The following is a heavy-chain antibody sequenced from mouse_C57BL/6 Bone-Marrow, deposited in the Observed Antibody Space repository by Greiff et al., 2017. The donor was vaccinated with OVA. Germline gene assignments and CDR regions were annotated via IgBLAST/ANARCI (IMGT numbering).Heavy chain of an antibody. D-gene: IGHD2-12*01. J-gene: IGHJ1*03. V-gene: IGHV1-7*01. CDR1: GYTFTSYW. CDR3: ARRGVYDWYFDV. CDR2: INPSSGYT. Sequence: QVQLKESGAELAKPGASVKLSCKASGYTFTSYWMHWVKQRPGQGLEWIGYINPSSGYTKYNEKFKSKATLTVDKPSSTAYMQLSSLTSEDSAVYYCARRGVYDWYFDVWGTGTTVTVSS.